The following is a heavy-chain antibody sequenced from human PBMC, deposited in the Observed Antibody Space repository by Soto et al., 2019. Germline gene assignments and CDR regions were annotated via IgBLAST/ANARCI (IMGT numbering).Heavy chain of an antibody. CDR2: INPNSGGT. D-gene: IGHD3-3*01. J-gene: IGHJ6*03. Sequence: ASVKVSCKASGYTFTGYYMHWVRQAPGQGLEWMGWINPNSGGTNYAQKFQGWVTMTRDTSISTAYMELSRLRSDDTAVYYCARGTIFGAPLIMDVWGKGTTVTVSS. CDR3: ARGTIFGAPLIMDV. CDR1: GYTFTGYY. V-gene: IGHV1-2*04.